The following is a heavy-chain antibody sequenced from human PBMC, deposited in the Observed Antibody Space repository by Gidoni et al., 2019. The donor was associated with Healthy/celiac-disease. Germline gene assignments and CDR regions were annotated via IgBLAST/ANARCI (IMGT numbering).Heavy chain of an antibody. V-gene: IGHV1-3*01. D-gene: IGHD4-17*01. Sequence: QVQLVQSGAEVTKPGASVKVSCKASGYTFTSYAMHWVRQAPGQRREWMGWINAGNGNTKYSQKFQGRVTITRDTSASTAYMELSSLRSEDTDVYYCASAYGDYYYYYYYGMDVWGQGTTVTVSS. CDR1: GYTFTSYA. J-gene: IGHJ6*02. CDR2: INAGNGNT. CDR3: ASAYGDYYYYYYYGMDV.